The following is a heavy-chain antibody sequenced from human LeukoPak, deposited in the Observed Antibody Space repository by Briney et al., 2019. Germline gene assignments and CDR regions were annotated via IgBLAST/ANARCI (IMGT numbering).Heavy chain of an antibody. CDR3: ARARSAAINWFDP. CDR1: GYTFTSYY. V-gene: IGHV1-46*01. CDR2: INPSGGST. Sequence: ASVTVSCKASGYTFTSYYMHWVRQASGQGLEWMGIINPSGGSTSYAQKFQGRVTMTRDTSTSTVYMELSSLRSEDTAVYYCARARSAAINWFDPWGQGTLVTVSS. J-gene: IGHJ5*02. D-gene: IGHD2-2*01.